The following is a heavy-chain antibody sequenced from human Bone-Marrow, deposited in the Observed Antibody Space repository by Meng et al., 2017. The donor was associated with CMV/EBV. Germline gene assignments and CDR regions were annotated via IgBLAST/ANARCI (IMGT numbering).Heavy chain of an antibody. Sequence: ASVKVSCKASGYTFTSYDINWVRQATGQGLEWMGWMNPNSGNTGYAQKFQGRVTITRNTSISTAYMELSSLRSEDTAVYYCAKNQLLSISAFDIWGQGTMVTVSS. CDR3: AKNQLLSISAFDI. V-gene: IGHV1-8*03. CDR2: MNPNSGNT. J-gene: IGHJ3*02. CDR1: GYTFTSYD. D-gene: IGHD2-2*01.